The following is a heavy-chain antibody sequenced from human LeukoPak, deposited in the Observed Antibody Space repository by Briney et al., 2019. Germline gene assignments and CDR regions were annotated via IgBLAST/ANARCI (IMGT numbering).Heavy chain of an antibody. CDR1: GASVTDYY. V-gene: IGHV4-59*02. J-gene: IGHJ5*02. Sequence: SETLSLTCTVSGASVTDYYWSRIRQSPGKGLEWISYIHHSGNSDYNPSLRSRVTTSLDTSKNQFSLNLISVTAADTAVYYCTRGHWGLQSWSQGTLVTVSS. CDR3: TRGHWGLQS. D-gene: IGHD7-27*01. CDR2: IHHSGNS.